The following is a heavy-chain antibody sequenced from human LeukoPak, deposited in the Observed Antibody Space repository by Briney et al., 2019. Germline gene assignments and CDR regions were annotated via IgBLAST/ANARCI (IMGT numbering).Heavy chain of an antibody. CDR1: GYTFTNYD. CDR3: AREADSMVRGVIIRGFFDY. J-gene: IGHJ4*02. Sequence: ASVKVSCKTSGYTFTNYDINWVRQATGQGLEWMEWINPKSGRTGYAQKFQGRVTFTRNTSISTAYMELNNLRSDDTAVYYCAREADSMVRGVIIRGFFDYWGQGTLVTVSS. V-gene: IGHV1-8*03. D-gene: IGHD3-10*01. CDR2: INPKSGRT.